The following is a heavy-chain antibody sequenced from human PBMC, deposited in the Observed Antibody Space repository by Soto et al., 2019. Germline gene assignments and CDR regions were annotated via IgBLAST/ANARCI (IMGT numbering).Heavy chain of an antibody. V-gene: IGHV4-59*01. CDR2: IYYSGRT. J-gene: IGHJ6*03. CDR3: ARGGRSAYYYYMAV. CDR1: GGSISNYY. Sequence: QVQLQESGPGLVKPSETLSLTCTVSGGSISNYYWSWIRQPPGKGLQWIGYIYYSGRTNYNPSLASRVTMSVDTSKNQFSLNLSSVTAADTAVYYCARGGRSAYYYYMAVWGTGTTVTVSS.